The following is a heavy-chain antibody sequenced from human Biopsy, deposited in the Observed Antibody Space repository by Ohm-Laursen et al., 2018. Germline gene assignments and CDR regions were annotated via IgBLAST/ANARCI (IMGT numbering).Heavy chain of an antibody. V-gene: IGHV3-9*01. CDR1: GFIFDDHD. Sequence: SLRLSCSASGFIFDDHDMHWVRQAPGKGLEWVSRINRDSDTADYVDSVRGRFTISRDNARKTLFLQMNSLRPEDTALYYCVKDRGGARASFHYWGQGIRVAVSS. D-gene: IGHD3-16*01. CDR3: VKDRGGARASFHY. J-gene: IGHJ4*02. CDR2: INRDSDTA.